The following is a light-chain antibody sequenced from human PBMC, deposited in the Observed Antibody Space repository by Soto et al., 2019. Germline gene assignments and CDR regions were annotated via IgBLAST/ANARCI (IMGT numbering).Light chain of an antibody. J-gene: IGLJ1*01. V-gene: IGLV2-11*01. CDR1: SSDLGAYNS. CDR2: DIN. Sequence: QSVLTQPRSVSGSPGQSVTISCTGTSSDLGAYNSVSWHQQHPGRAPKLMIYDINKRPSGVADRFSGSKSGNTAPLTISGLQAEDEADYYCCSYAGNSYVFGTGTKVTVL. CDR3: CSYAGNSYV.